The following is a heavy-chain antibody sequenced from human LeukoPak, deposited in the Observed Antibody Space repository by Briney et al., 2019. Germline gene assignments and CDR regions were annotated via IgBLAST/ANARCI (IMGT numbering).Heavy chain of an antibody. CDR3: ASRIAAARFADDAFDI. D-gene: IGHD6-13*01. CDR1: GGSISSHY. CDR2: IYYSGST. Sequence: PSETLSLTCTVSGGSISSHYWSWIRQPPGKGLEWIGYIYYSGSTNYNPSLKSRVTISVDTSKNQFSLKLSSVTAADTAVYYCASRIAAARFADDAFDIWGQGTMVTVSS. J-gene: IGHJ3*02. V-gene: IGHV4-59*11.